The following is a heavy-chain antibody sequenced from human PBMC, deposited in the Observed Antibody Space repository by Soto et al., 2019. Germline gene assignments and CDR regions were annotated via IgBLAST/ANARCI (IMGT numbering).Heavy chain of an antibody. Sequence: GGSLRLSCAASGFTFSDYYMSWIRQAPGKGLEWVSYISSSGSTIYYADSVKGRFTISRDNAKNSLYLQMNSLRAEDTAVYYCARVGYCSSTSGYIFSGGYYMDVWGKGTTVTVSS. CDR2: ISSSGSTI. V-gene: IGHV3-11*01. J-gene: IGHJ6*03. D-gene: IGHD2-2*02. CDR3: ARVGYCSSTSGYIFSGGYYMDV. CDR1: GFTFSDYY.